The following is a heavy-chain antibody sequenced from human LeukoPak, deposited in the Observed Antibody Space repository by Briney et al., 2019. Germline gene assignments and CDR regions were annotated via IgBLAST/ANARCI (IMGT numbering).Heavy chain of an antibody. CDR1: GFTFSGYA. V-gene: IGHV3-30*18. Sequence: GRSLRLSCAASGFTFSGYAMHWVRQAPGKGLEWVAVILHDGSKKKYADSVKGRFTISRDNSNNTLYLQMNSLRAEDTAVYYCAKSSGWYQRYYFDYWGQGTLVTVSS. CDR2: ILHDGSKK. CDR3: AKSSGWYQRYYFDY. J-gene: IGHJ4*02. D-gene: IGHD6-19*01.